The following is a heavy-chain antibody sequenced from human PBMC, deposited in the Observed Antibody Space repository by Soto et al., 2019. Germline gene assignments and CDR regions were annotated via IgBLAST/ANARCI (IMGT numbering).Heavy chain of an antibody. CDR1: GGSFSGYY. V-gene: IGHV4-34*01. CDR3: AGFPTYYDYVWGSYPTYAFDN. CDR2: INHSGST. D-gene: IGHD3-16*02. Sequence: SETLSLTCAVYGGSFSGYYWSWIRQPPGKGLEWIGEINHSGSTNYNPSLKSRVTISVDTSKNQFSLKLSSVTAADTAVYYCAGFPTYYDYVWGSYPTYAFDNWGQGTLVTVSS. J-gene: IGHJ4*02.